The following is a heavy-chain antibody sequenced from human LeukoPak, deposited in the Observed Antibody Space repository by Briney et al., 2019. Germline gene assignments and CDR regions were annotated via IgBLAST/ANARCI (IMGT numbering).Heavy chain of an antibody. D-gene: IGHD6-13*01. CDR2: IYYSGST. CDR3: ARYSSSWYDLDY. Sequence: SETLSLTCTVSGGSISSYYWSWIRQPPGKGLEWIGYIYYSGSTNYNPSLKSRVTISVDTSKNQFSLKLSSVTAADTAVYYCARYSSSWYDLDYWGQGTLVTVSS. V-gene: IGHV4-59*01. J-gene: IGHJ4*02. CDR1: GGSISSYY.